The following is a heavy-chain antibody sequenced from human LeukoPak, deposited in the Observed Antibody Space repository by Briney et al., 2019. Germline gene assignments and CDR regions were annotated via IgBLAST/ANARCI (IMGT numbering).Heavy chain of an antibody. CDR3: ARGHLGLSP. J-gene: IGHJ5*02. V-gene: IGHV4-59*01. CDR1: GGSISGYS. D-gene: IGHD3-10*01. Sequence: SETLSLTCTVSGGSISGYSWTWIRQPPGQGLEWIGYFHNSSTTSYNPSLTGRVAISVDTAMDQISLKLNSVTAADTAVYYCARGHLGLSPWGQGTLVTVS. CDR2: FHNSSTT.